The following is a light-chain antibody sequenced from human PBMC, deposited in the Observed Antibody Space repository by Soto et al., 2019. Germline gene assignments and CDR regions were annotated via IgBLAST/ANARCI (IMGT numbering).Light chain of an antibody. CDR3: QQYVSSVT. J-gene: IGKJ1*01. CDR1: QSVDSSF. V-gene: IGKV3-20*01. CDR2: GAS. Sequence: EIVLTHSPGFLSLSPGERATLSCRASQSVDSSFFAWYQQKPGQAPRLLIYGASTRATGIPDRFSGSRSGTDVTLTISRLEPEEFAVYYCQQYVSSVTFGQGTKVEIK.